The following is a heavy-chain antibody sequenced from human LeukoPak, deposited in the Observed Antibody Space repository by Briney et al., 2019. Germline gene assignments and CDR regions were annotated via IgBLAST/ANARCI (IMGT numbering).Heavy chain of an antibody. CDR3: AGGGYDILTGYPSFDY. CDR1: GYSFTNYW. Sequence: GESLKISCKGSGYSFTNYWIGWVRQMPGKGLEWMGITYPDDSDTRYSPSFQGQVTISPDHPINPAYLQWRHLKASDTAMYYCAGGGYDILTGYPSFDYWGQGTLVTVSS. CDR2: TYPDDSDT. V-gene: IGHV5-51*01. D-gene: IGHD3-9*01. J-gene: IGHJ4*02.